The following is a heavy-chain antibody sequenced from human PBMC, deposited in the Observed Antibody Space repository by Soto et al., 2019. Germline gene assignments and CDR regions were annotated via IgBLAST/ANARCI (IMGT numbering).Heavy chain of an antibody. CDR1: GVTVSSDAYY. Sequence: SETLSLTCTVSGVTVSSDAYYWSWIRQPPGKGLEWIGNIYHTGSTYYSPSLKSRVDISLDRSTNQFSLRLSSVTAADTATYYCAHKWDRPAGGWFDPWGQGTLVTVSS. CDR2: IYHTGST. D-gene: IGHD1-26*01. V-gene: IGHV4-30-4*08. CDR3: AHKWDRPAGGWFDP. J-gene: IGHJ5*02.